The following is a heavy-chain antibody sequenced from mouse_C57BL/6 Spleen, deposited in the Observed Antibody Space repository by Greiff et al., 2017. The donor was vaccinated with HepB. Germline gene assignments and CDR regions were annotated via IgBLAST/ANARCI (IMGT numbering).Heavy chain of an antibody. CDR3: ARDLDSSGYVRFAY. CDR1: GFTFSSYA. J-gene: IGHJ3*01. D-gene: IGHD3-2*02. V-gene: IGHV5-4*01. CDR2: ISDGGSYT. Sequence: EVQLVESGGGLVKPGGSLKLSCAASGFTFSSYAMSWVRQTPEKRLEWVATISDGGSYTYYPDNVKGRFTISRDNAKNNLYLQMSHLKSEDTAMYYCARDLDSSGYVRFAYWGQVTLVTVSA.